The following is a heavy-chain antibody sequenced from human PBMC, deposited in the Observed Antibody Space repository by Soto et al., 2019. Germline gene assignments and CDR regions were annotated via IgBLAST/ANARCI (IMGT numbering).Heavy chain of an antibody. CDR3: AGGRVDVSSTDY. Sequence: SETLSLTCTVSGGSISTSSYYWGWIRQPPGKGLEWIGSIYYSGNTYCSPSLKSRVTISVDTSKNQFSLKLSSVTAADTAVYYCAGGRVDVSSTDYWGQGILVTVSS. CDR1: GGSISTSSYY. V-gene: IGHV4-39*01. J-gene: IGHJ4*02. D-gene: IGHD3-16*02. CDR2: IYYSGNT.